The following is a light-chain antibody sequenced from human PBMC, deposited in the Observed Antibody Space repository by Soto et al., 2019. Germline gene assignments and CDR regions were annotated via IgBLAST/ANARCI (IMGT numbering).Light chain of an antibody. V-gene: IGLV2-14*01. J-gene: IGLJ1*01. CDR1: SSDVGGYTY. CDR2: DVN. CDR3: SSYTPTSTAYV. Sequence: QSALTQPASVSGSPGQSITISCTGTSSDVGGYTYVSWYQQHTGKAPKVLIYDVNNRASGVSNRFSASKSGNTASLTISGLQAEDEADYYCSSYTPTSTAYVFGSGTKVTVL.